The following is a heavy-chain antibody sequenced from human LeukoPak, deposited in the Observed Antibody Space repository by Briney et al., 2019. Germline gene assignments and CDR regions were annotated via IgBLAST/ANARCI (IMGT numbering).Heavy chain of an antibody. V-gene: IGHV3-53*05. Sequence: GGSLRLSCAASGFTVSSNYMSWVRQAPGKGLEWVSVIYSDGSTYYADSVKGRFTISRDTSKNTLCLQMNSLRAEDTAVYYCARDFGGALDYWGQGTLVTVSS. CDR1: GFTVSSNY. CDR2: IYSDGST. D-gene: IGHD3-16*01. J-gene: IGHJ4*02. CDR3: ARDFGGALDY.